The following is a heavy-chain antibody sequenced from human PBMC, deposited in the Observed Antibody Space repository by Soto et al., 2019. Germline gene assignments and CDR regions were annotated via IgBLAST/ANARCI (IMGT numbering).Heavy chain of an antibody. Sequence: SETLSLTCAVSGGSISSSNWWCWVRQPPGKGLEWIGEIYHSGTTNYNPSLESRVTISVDKAKNQFSLKLSSVTAADTAVYYCSRVGSGSYGGEVDPWGQGTLVTVSS. V-gene: IGHV4-4*02. CDR1: GGSISSSNW. CDR2: IYHSGTT. CDR3: SRVGSGSYGGEVDP. D-gene: IGHD3-10*01. J-gene: IGHJ5*02.